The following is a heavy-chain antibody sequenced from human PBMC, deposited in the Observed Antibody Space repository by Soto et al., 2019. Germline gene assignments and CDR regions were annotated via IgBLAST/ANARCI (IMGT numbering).Heavy chain of an antibody. D-gene: IGHD1-1*01. CDR2: ISYDGSNK. CDR3: ARGSASTGTTLLVDY. Sequence: QVQLVESGGGVVQPGRSLRLSCAASGFTFSSYAMHWVRQAPGKGLEWVAVISYDGSNKYYADSVKGRFTISRDNSKNTLYRQMNSLRAEDTAVYYCARGSASTGTTLLVDYWGQGTLVTVSS. CDR1: GFTFSSYA. J-gene: IGHJ4*02. V-gene: IGHV3-30-3*01.